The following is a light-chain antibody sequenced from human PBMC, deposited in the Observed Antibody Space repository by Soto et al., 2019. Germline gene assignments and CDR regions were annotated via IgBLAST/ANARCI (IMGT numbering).Light chain of an antibody. CDR1: NSNLGAGYD. V-gene: IGLV1-40*01. CDR3: QAYDYSLTAFV. Sequence: QSVLTRPPSVSGAPGQRVTISCTGNNSNLGAGYDVHWYQQLPGAAPKLVVFGNRNRPSGVPERFSGSKSGTSASLAITGLQAEDEADYYCQAYDYSLTAFVFGGGTKVTVL. CDR2: GNR. J-gene: IGLJ3*02.